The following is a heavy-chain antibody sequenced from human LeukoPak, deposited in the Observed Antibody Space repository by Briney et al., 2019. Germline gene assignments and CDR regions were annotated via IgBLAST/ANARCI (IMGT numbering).Heavy chain of an antibody. CDR3: ARRYCSSTSCRIYYYGMDV. CDR2: ISSSSSYI. V-gene: IGHV3-21*01. J-gene: IGHJ6*02. CDR1: GFTFSSYS. Sequence: GGSPRLSCAASGFTFSSYSMNWVRQAPGKGLEWVSSISSSSSYIYYADSVKGRFTISRDNVKNSLYLQMNSLRAEDTAVYYCARRYCSSTSCRIYYYGMDVWGQGTTVTVSS. D-gene: IGHD2-2*01.